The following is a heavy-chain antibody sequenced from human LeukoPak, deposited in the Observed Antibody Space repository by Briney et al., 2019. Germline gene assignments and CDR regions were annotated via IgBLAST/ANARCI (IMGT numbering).Heavy chain of an antibody. CDR2: IYYSGST. CDR1: NGSISSGDYY. CDR3: ARDRNTGSYGGGHFDY. D-gene: IGHD1-26*01. V-gene: IGHV4-30-4*08. J-gene: IGHJ4*02. Sequence: SETLSLTCNVSNGSISSGDYYWSWIRQSPGKGLEWIGYIYYSGSTYYNPSLQSRVTISLDPTKNQFSLQLNSVTAADTAVYFCARDRNTGSYGGGHFDYWGQGILVTVSS.